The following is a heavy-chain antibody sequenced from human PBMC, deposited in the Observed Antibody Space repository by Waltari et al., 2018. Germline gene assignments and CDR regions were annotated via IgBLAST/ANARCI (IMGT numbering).Heavy chain of an antibody. V-gene: IGHV4-38-2*01. Sequence: QVQLQESGPGLVKPSATLSLTCAVSGYSISSASYWCWIRQPPGKGLEWIGSIYHSGSTYYNPSLKSRVTISVDTSKNQFSLKLSSVTAADTAVYYCARGSSGWYGYWGQGTLVTVSS. CDR2: IYHSGST. CDR3: ARGSSGWYGY. D-gene: IGHD6-19*01. CDR1: GYSISSASY. J-gene: IGHJ4*02.